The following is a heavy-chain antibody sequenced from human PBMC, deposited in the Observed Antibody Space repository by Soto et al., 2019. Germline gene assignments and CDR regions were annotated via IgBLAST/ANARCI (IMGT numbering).Heavy chain of an antibody. CDR1: GGSISSPLYY. CDR2: VRYSGST. Sequence: QVQLQESGPGLVKPSQTLSLICTVSGGSISSPLYYWSWSRQLPGKGLDWIGYVRYSGSTSYNPSLKSRVTMSVDRSKTQFSLKRNSVTAADTAVYYSARGTIIGGIDYWGQGTLVTVSS. J-gene: IGHJ4*02. V-gene: IGHV4-31*03. CDR3: ARGTIIGGIDY. D-gene: IGHD6-25*01.